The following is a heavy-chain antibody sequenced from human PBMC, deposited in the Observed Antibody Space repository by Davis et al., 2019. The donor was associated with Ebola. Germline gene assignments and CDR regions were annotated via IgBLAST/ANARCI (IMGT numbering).Heavy chain of an antibody. CDR1: GFTFSSYW. CDR3: SAAGHVDY. Sequence: GGSLRLSCAASGFTFSSYWMSWVRQASGKGLEWVGRIRSKANSYATAYAASVKGRFTISRDDSKNTAYLQMNSLKTEDTAVYYCSAAGHVDYWGQGTLVTVSS. J-gene: IGHJ4*02. V-gene: IGHV3-73*01. CDR2: IRSKANSYAT. D-gene: IGHD6-13*01.